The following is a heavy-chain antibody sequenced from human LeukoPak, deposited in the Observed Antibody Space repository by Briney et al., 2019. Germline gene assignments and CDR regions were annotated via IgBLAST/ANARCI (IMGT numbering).Heavy chain of an antibody. CDR1: GLTFHDYA. Sequence: GGSLRLSCAISGLTFHDYAMTWDRQAPGKGLEWVSAISGSGGSTYYADSVKGRFTISRDDANNTLYLQMNSLRAEDTAVYYCAKDLTGYSSGSYWGQGTLVTVSS. J-gene: IGHJ4*02. CDR2: ISGSGGST. CDR3: AKDLTGYSSGSY. D-gene: IGHD6-19*01. V-gene: IGHV3-23*01.